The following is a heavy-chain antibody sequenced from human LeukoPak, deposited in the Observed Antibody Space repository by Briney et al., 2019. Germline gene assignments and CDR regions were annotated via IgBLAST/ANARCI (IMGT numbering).Heavy chain of an antibody. CDR2: IYSGGST. V-gene: IGHV3-53*01. Sequence: GGSLRLSCAASGFTVSSNYMSWVRQAPGKGLEWVSVIYSGGSTYYADSVKGRFTISRDNSKNTLYLQMNSLRAEDTAVYYCAKVFFGCSSTSCLSLHYFDYWGQGTLVTVSS. J-gene: IGHJ4*02. CDR3: AKVFFGCSSTSCLSLHYFDY. D-gene: IGHD2-2*01. CDR1: GFTVSSNY.